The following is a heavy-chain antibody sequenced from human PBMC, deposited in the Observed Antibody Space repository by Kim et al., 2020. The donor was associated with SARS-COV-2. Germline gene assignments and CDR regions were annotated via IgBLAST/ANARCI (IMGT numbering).Heavy chain of an antibody. J-gene: IGHJ4*02. D-gene: IGHD2-15*01. V-gene: IGHV3-23*01. Sequence: GGSLRLSCAASGFTFSSYGMSWVRQAPGKGLEWVSAISGSGGSTYYADSVKGRFTISRDNSKNTLYLQMNSLRAEDTAVYYCAKDSLIIVVVAAFDYWGQGTLVTVSS. CDR1: GFTFSSYG. CDR3: AKDSLIIVVVAAFDY. CDR2: ISGSGGST.